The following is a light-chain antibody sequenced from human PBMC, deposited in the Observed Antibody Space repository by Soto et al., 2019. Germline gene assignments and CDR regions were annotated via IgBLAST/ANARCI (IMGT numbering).Light chain of an antibody. CDR1: SSDVGGYNY. V-gene: IGLV2-14*03. J-gene: IGLJ2*01. Sequence: QSALTQPASVSGSPGQSITFSCTGTSSDVGGYNYVSWYQQHPGKAPKLMIYDVSRRPSGVSNRFSGSESGNTASLTISGLQAEDEADYYCSSYASTSTPVVFGGGTKLTVL. CDR3: SSYASTSTPVV. CDR2: DVS.